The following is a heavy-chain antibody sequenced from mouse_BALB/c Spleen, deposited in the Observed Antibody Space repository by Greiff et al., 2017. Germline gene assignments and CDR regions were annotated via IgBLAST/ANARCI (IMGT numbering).Heavy chain of an antibody. CDR3: ARSLDGYYLFAY. V-gene: IGHV5-12-1*01. CDR1: GFAFSSYD. CDR2: ISSGGGST. Sequence: EVHLVESGGGLVKPGGSLKLSCAASGFAFSSYDMSWVRQTPEKRLEWVAYISSGGGSTYYPDTVKGRFTISRDNAKNTLYLQMSSLKSEDTAMYYCARSLDGYYLFAYWGQGTLVTVSA. D-gene: IGHD2-3*01. J-gene: IGHJ3*01.